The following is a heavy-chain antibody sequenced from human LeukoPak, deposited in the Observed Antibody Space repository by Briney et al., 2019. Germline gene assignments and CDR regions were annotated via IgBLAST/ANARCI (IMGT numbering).Heavy chain of an antibody. J-gene: IGHJ1*01. CDR3: ARDGSTSLLFQH. D-gene: IGHD2-2*01. V-gene: IGHV1-69*13. Sequence: SVKVSCAAPGGTFSSYAISWVRQAPGQGLEWMGGIIPIFGTANYAQKFQGRVTITADESTSTAYMELSSLRSEDTAVYYCARDGSTSLLFQHWGQGTLVTVSS. CDR2: IIPIFGTA. CDR1: GGTFSSYA.